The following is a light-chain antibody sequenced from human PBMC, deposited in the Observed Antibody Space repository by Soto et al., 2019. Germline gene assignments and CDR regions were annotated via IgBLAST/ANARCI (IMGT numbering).Light chain of an antibody. CDR2: DAS. Sequence: EIVMTQSPVTLSVSPGEGASLSCRASQSVRSRLAWYQQIPDQAPRLLIYDASTRATGIPARFSGSGSGTEFTLTICRLQSEDFAVYYCQQYYNWPITFGQGTRLEIK. CDR1: QSVRSR. CDR3: QQYYNWPIT. V-gene: IGKV3-15*01. J-gene: IGKJ5*01.